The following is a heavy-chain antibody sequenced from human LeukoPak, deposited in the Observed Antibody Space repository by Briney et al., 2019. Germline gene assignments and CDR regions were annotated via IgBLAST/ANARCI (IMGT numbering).Heavy chain of an antibody. CDR3: ATRINRDGYNWAYDH. V-gene: IGHV3-15*01. Sequence: GGSLRLSYAASGFTFTNAWMYWVRQAPGKGLEWVARIKSRTDGGTTDYAAPVKGRFTISRDDSKNTLYLEMNSLKTEDTGVFYCATRINRDGYNWAYDHWGQGTLVTVSS. CDR2: IKSRTDGGTT. J-gene: IGHJ4*02. D-gene: IGHD5-24*01. CDR1: GFTFTNAW.